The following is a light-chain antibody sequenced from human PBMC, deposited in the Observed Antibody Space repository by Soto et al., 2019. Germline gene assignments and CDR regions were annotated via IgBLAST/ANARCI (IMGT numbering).Light chain of an antibody. CDR3: QSYDSSLSEV. CDR2: GNS. J-gene: IGLJ3*02. Sequence: QSVLTQPPSVSGAPGQRVTISCTGSSSNIGAGYDVHGYQQLPGTAPKLLIYGNSNRPSGVPDRFSGFKSGTSASLAITGLQSEDEADYYCQSYDSSLSEVFGGGTKLTVL. V-gene: IGLV1-40*01. CDR1: SSNIGAGYD.